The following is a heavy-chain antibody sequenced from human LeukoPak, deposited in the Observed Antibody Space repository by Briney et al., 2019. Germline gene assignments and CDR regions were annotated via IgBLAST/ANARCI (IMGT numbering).Heavy chain of an antibody. V-gene: IGHV3-30*04. Sequence: GGSLRLSCAASGFSFGTYAMHWVRQAPGKGLEWVALLLYDGSLENTADSVRGRFIISRYNSKNTLFLQMNSLRIEDTAVYYCARGAILGGYNLIDDWGQGTLVTVSS. CDR2: LLYDGSLE. CDR1: GFSFGTYA. J-gene: IGHJ4*02. CDR3: ARGAILGGYNLIDD. D-gene: IGHD1-26*01.